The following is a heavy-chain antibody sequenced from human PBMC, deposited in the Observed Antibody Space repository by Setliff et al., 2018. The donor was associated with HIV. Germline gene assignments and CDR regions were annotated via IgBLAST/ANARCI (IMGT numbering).Heavy chain of an antibody. CDR3: AREGLAYCCGDCSTGAFDI. CDR2: INPNSGGT. CDR1: GYTFTGYY. Sequence: ASVKVSCKASGYTFTGYYMHWVRQAPGQGLEWMGRINPNSGGTNYAQKFQGRATMTRDTSISTAYMELSRLRSDDTAVYYCAREGLAYCCGDCSTGAFDIWGQGTMVTVS. V-gene: IGHV1-2*06. J-gene: IGHJ3*02. D-gene: IGHD2-21*02.